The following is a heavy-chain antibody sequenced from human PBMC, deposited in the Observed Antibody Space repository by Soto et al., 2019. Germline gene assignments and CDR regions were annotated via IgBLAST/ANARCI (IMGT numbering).Heavy chain of an antibody. J-gene: IGHJ5*02. Sequence: SVKVSCKASGGSFSTYTSTWVRQAPGQGLEWMGRIIPIIGIINYAQKFQGRVTISADKFTGTAYMELTRLRSDDTAVYYCAGDPDSHYNDSHASSYPWGQGTLVTVSS. CDR2: IIPIIGII. D-gene: IGHD3-22*01. CDR1: GGSFSTYT. V-gene: IGHV1-69*04. CDR3: AGDPDSHYNDSHASSYP.